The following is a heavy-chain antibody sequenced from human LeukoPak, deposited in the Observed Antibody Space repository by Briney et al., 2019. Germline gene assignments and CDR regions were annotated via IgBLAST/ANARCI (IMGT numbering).Heavy chain of an antibody. V-gene: IGHV4-34*01. Sequence: SETLSLTCAVYGGSFSGYYWSWIRQPPGKGLEWIGEINHSGSTNYNPSLKSRFTISVDTSKNQFSLKLSSVTAADTAVYYCARGLSYYDFWSGSYPRGEYFQHWGQGTLVTVSS. CDR3: ARGLSYYDFWSGSYPRGEYFQH. D-gene: IGHD3-3*01. J-gene: IGHJ1*01. CDR2: INHSGST. CDR1: GGSFSGYY.